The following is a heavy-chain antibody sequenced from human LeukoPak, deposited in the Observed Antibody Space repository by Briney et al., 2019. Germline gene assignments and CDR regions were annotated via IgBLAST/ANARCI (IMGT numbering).Heavy chain of an antibody. CDR3: ARVSSGSSSWSGYCYGMDV. CDR2: ISSSSSTI. V-gene: IGHV3-48*01. CDR1: EFTFSSYS. J-gene: IGHJ6*02. Sequence: GGSLRLSCAASEFTFSSYSMNWVRQAPGKGLEWVSYISSSSSTIYYADSVKGRFTISRDNAKNSVYLQMNSLRAEDTAVYYCARVSSGSSSWSGYCYGMDVWGQGTTVTVSS. D-gene: IGHD6-13*01.